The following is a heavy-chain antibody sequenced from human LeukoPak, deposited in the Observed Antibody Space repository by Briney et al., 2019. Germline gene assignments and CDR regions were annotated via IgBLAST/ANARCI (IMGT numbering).Heavy chain of an antibody. V-gene: IGHV5-51*01. CDR1: GYSFTSYW. CDR2: IYPGDSDT. Sequence: GESLKISCKGSGYSFTSYWIGWVRQMPGKGLEWMGIIYPGDSDTRYSPSFQGQVTISADKSISTAYLQWSSLKASDTAMYYCARPYYYDSSGYSYYFDYWGQGTLVTVSS. J-gene: IGHJ4*02. CDR3: ARPYYYDSSGYSYYFDY. D-gene: IGHD3-22*01.